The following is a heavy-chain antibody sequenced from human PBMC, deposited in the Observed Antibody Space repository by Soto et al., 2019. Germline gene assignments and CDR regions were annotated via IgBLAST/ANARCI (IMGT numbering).Heavy chain of an antibody. Sequence: SGSPSLRSTVSGGSVSIGRYYWTWIKQPPGKGLEWIGYIYYSGSTNYNPSLKSRVTISVDTSKNQFSLKLSSVTAADTAVYYCARVSKRWLQTASFDYWGQGTLVTVSS. CDR1: GGSVSIGRYY. V-gene: IGHV4-61*01. CDR3: ARVSKRWLQTASFDY. D-gene: IGHD5-12*01. CDR2: IYYSGST. J-gene: IGHJ4*02.